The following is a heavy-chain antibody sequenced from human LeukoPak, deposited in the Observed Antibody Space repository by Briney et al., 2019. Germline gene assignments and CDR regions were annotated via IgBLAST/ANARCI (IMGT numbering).Heavy chain of an antibody. V-gene: IGHV1-2*02. Sequence: ASVKVSCKASGYTFTGYYMHWVRQAPGQGLEWMGWINPNSGGTNYAQKFQGRVTMTRDTSISTAYMELSRLRSDDTAVYYCAREYSGSYGGDYFDYWGQGTLVTVSS. CDR3: AREYSGSYGGDYFDY. J-gene: IGHJ4*02. D-gene: IGHD1-26*01. CDR2: INPNSGGT. CDR1: GYTFTGYY.